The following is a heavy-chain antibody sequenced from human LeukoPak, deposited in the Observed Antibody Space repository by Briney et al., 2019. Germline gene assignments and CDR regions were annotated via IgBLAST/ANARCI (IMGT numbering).Heavy chain of an antibody. CDR3: AKDHGSSDWYYFDY. CDR1: GFAFSSYA. J-gene: IGHJ4*02. D-gene: IGHD6-13*01. CDR2: VHYDGSNN. Sequence: GGSLRLSCAASGFAFSSYAMHWVRQAPGKVLEWVAFVHYDGSNNYYTDSVKGRFTISRDNSKNTLYLQMNTLRADDTAVYYCAKDHGSSDWYYFDYWGQGTLVTVSS. V-gene: IGHV3-30*02.